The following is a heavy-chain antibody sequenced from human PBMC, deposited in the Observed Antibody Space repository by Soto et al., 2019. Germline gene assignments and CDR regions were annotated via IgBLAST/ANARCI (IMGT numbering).Heavy chain of an antibody. V-gene: IGHV4-59*01. CDR2: IYYSGTT. CDR3: ARYSSGWYIFDS. CDR1: VGSISSYS. Sequence: ESLSLTGTVSVGSISSYSWSWIRQPPGKGLEWIGYIYYSGTTNYNASLKSRVTISVNTSKNQFSLKLSSVTAADTAVYYCARYSSGWYIFDSWGQGTLVTVSS. D-gene: IGHD6-19*01. J-gene: IGHJ4*02.